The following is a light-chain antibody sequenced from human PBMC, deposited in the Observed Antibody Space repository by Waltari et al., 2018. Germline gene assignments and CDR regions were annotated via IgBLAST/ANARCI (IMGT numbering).Light chain of an antibody. CDR2: KVS. J-gene: IGKJ2*03. CDR3: MQGTNWPQS. V-gene: IGKV2-30*01. Sequence: DVVMTQSPLSLPVTLGQPASISCRSSQSLVYSDGNRYLHWFQQRPGQSPRRLIYKVSRRDCGVPDRLSGSGSGTDFTLRISRVEAEDVGLYFCMQGTNWPQSFGQGTKLEIK. CDR1: QSLVYSDGNRY.